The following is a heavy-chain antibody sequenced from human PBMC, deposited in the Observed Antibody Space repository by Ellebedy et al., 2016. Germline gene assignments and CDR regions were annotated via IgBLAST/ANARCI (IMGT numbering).Heavy chain of an antibody. D-gene: IGHD2-21*01. CDR1: GGSISSGAYY. J-gene: IGHJ4*02. V-gene: IGHV4-61*02. Sequence: LRLSXTVSGGSISSGAYYWTWIRQPAGKGLEWIGRIYTSGSPIYNPSLKSRVTMSIDTSKNQFSLEMKSVTAADTAVYYCASLTIPGGSDFWGQGTPVTVSS. CDR3: ASLTIPGGSDF. CDR2: IYTSGSP.